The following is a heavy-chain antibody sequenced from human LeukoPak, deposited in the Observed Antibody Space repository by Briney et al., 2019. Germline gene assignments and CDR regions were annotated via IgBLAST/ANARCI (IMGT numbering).Heavy chain of an antibody. V-gene: IGHV1-2*06. D-gene: IGHD3-22*01. CDR3: VNGGVYYEDISGDY. CDR2: IKPKSGGT. Sequence: ASVKVSCKASGYTFTDYYMHWVRQAPGQGLEWLGRIKPKSGGTTYAQKFQGRVTMTRDTSITTAYMELSSLRSDDTAVYYCVNGGVYYEDISGDYWGQGTLVTDSS. CDR1: GYTFTDYY. J-gene: IGHJ4*02.